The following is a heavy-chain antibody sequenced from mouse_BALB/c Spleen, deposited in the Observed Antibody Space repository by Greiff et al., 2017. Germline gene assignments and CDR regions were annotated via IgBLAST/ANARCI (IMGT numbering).Heavy chain of an antibody. J-gene: IGHJ3*01. CDR2: IWSGGST. Sequence: VKLVESGPGLVQPSQSLSITCTVSGFSLTSYGVHWVRQSPGKGLEWLGVIWSGGSTDYNAAFISRLSISKDNSKSQVFFKMNSLQANDTAIYYCARTYYGYDGPSPFAYWGQGTLVTVSA. CDR3: ARTYYGYDGPSPFAY. CDR1: GFSLTSYG. D-gene: IGHD2-9*01. V-gene: IGHV2-2*02.